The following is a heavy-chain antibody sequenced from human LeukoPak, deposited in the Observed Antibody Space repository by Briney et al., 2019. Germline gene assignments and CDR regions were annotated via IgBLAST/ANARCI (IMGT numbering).Heavy chain of an antibody. J-gene: IGHJ3*02. D-gene: IGHD2-2*01. CDR2: INHSGST. Sequence: SETLSLTCAVYGGSFSGYYWSWIRQPPGKGLEWIGEINHSGSTNYNPSLKSRVTISVGTSKNQFSLKLSSVTAADTAVYYCARARLYIVVVPAAHDAFDIWGQGTMVTVSS. V-gene: IGHV4-34*01. CDR3: ARARLYIVVVPAAHDAFDI. CDR1: GGSFSGYY.